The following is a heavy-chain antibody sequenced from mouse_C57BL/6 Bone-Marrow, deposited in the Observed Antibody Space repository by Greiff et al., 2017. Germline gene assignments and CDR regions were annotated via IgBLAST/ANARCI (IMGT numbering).Heavy chain of an antibody. V-gene: IGHV1-19*01. CDR2: INPYNGGT. Sequence: EVKLMESGPVLVKPGASVKMSCKASGYTFTDYYMNWVKQSHGKSLEWIGVINPYNGGTSYNQKFKGKATLTVDKSSSTAYMELNSLTSEDSAVYYCARGTTVVATDWYFDVWGTGTTVTVSS. D-gene: IGHD1-1*01. CDR3: ARGTTVVATDWYFDV. J-gene: IGHJ1*03. CDR1: GYTFTDYY.